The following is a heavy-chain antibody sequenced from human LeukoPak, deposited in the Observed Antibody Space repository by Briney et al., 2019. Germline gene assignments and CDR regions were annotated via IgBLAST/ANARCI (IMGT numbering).Heavy chain of an antibody. CDR3: AARYYDFWSGYYTDGYYYYMDV. CDR2: ISGSGGST. CDR1: GFTFSSYA. D-gene: IGHD3-3*01. J-gene: IGHJ6*03. Sequence: PGESLRLSCAASGFTFSSYAMSWVRQPPGKGLEWVSAISGSGGSTYYADSVKGRFTISRDNSKNTLYLQMNSLRAEDTGVYYCAARYYDFWSGYYTDGYYYYMDVWGKGTTVTVSS. V-gene: IGHV3-23*01.